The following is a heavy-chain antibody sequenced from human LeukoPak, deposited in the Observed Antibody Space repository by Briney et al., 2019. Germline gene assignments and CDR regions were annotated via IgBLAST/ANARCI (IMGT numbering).Heavy chain of an antibody. CDR2: INSDGINT. J-gene: IGHJ3*02. Sequence: LSGGSLRLSCAASGFTFSNYWMHWVRQAPGKGLVWVSRINSDGINTSYADSVKGRFTISRDNSKNTLYLQMNSLRAEDTAVYYCANSIPVLRHFDWLTQLNAFDIWGQGTMVTVSS. V-gene: IGHV3-74*01. CDR3: ANSIPVLRHFDWLTQLNAFDI. CDR1: GFTFSNYW. D-gene: IGHD3-9*01.